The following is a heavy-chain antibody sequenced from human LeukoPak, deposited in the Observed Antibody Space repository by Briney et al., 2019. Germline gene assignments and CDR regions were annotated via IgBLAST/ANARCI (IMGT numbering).Heavy chain of an antibody. V-gene: IGHV1-18*01. CDR3: ARDPYYDSSGYYRRNDFDY. Sequence: ASVKVSCKASGYTFTSYGISWVRQAPGQGLEWMGWISAYNGNTNYAQKLQGRVTMTTDTSTSTAYMELRSLRSDDTAVYCCARDPYYDSSGYYRRNDFDYWGQGTLVTVSS. D-gene: IGHD3-22*01. CDR1: GYTFTSYG. J-gene: IGHJ4*02. CDR2: ISAYNGNT.